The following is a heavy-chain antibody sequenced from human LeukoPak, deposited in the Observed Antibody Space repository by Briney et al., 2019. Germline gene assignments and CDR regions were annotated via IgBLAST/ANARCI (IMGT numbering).Heavy chain of an antibody. V-gene: IGHV3-53*04. CDR3: ARDTRGYIDY. J-gene: IGHJ4*02. CDR2: IYSGGST. Sequence: GGSLRLSCAASGFTVSSNYMSWVRQAPGKGLEWVSVIYSGGSTYYSDSVKGRFTISRHNSKNTLYLQMNSLRAEDTAVYYCARDTRGYIDYWGQGTLVTVSS. CDR1: GFTVSSNY.